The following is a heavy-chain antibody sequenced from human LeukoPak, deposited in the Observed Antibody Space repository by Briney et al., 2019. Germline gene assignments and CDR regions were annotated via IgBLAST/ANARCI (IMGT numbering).Heavy chain of an antibody. Sequence: GGSLRLSCAASGFTLRSYNMHWVRQAPGKGLEWVSYISTSSYYIYYADSVKGRFTISRDDAKNSLFLQMNSLRAEDAAIYYCARDASGSSTGLIDSWGQGTLVTVSS. CDR3: ARDASGSSTGLIDS. CDR1: GFTLRSYN. J-gene: IGHJ4*02. CDR2: ISTSSYYI. D-gene: IGHD1-26*01. V-gene: IGHV3-21*01.